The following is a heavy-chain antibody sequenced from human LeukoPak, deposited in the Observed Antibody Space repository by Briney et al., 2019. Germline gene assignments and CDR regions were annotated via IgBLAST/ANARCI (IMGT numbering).Heavy chain of an antibody. Sequence: PGGSLRLSCAPSGFTFSIYAMTWVRQAPGKGLEWVSAISGGGATYYADSVKGRFTISRDNSKNTLYLQMNSLRADDTAVYYRARVGKAARSEWFDPWGQGTLVTVSS. J-gene: IGHJ5*02. D-gene: IGHD6-6*01. V-gene: IGHV3-23*01. CDR1: GFTFSIYA. CDR2: ISGGGAT. CDR3: ARVGKAARSEWFDP.